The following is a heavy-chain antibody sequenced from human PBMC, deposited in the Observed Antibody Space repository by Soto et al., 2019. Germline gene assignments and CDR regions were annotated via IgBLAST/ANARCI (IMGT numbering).Heavy chain of an antibody. J-gene: IGHJ5*02. Sequence: SETLSLTCTVSGASISGFYLSWIRKSAGKGLEWIGRIYATGTTDYNPSLKSRVMMSVDASKKQFSLKLRSVTAADTAVYYCVRDGTKTLRDWFDPWGQGISVTVSS. CDR3: VRDGTKTLRDWFDP. CDR1: GASISGFY. V-gene: IGHV4-4*07. CDR2: IYATGTT. D-gene: IGHD1-1*01.